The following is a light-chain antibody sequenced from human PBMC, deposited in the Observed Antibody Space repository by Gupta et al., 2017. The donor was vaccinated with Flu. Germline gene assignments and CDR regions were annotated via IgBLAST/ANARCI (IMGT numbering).Light chain of an antibody. V-gene: IGKV1-27*01. CDR3: QKYNRAPYI. J-gene: IGKJ2*01. Sequence: PTSLSASVGDRVTITCRASEAIGIHLAWYQQKPGRVPKLLISAASTLESGVPSRFSGSGSGTDFTLTISSLQPEDFATYYCQKYNRAPYIFGQGTKLEIK. CDR2: AAS. CDR1: EAIGIH.